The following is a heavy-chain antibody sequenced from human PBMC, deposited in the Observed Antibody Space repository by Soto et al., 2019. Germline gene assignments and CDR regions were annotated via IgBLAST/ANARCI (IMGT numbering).Heavy chain of an antibody. CDR1: GGSISSYY. CDR3: ARDLQLVGFDD. J-gene: IGHJ4*02. V-gene: IGHV4-59*01. CDR2: IYYSGST. Sequence: SETLSLTCTVSGGSISSYYWSWIRQPPGKGLEWIGYIYYSGSTNYNPSLKSRVTISVDTPKNQFSLKLSSVTAADTAVYYCARDLQLVGFDDCGQGTLVTVSS. D-gene: IGHD4-4*01.